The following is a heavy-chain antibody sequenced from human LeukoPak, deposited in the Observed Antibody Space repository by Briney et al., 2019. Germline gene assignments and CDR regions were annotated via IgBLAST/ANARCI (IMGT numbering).Heavy chain of an antibody. CDR2: ISYDGSNK. CDR3: ARGAGGDYAKYLNYYYYGMDV. D-gene: IGHD4-17*01. CDR1: GFTFSSYA. V-gene: IGHV3-30-3*01. Sequence: PGRSLRLSCAASGFTFSSYAMHWVRQAPGKGLEWVAVISYDGSNKYYADSVKGRFTISRDNSKNTLYLQMNSLRAEDTAVYYCARGAGGDYAKYLNYYYYGMDVWGQGTTVTVSS. J-gene: IGHJ6*02.